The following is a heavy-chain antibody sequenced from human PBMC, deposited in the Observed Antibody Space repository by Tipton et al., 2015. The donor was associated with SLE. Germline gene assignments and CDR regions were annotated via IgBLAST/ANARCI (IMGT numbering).Heavy chain of an antibody. CDR1: SNYA. CDR2: ISYDGSNK. CDR3: ARDRGHNYGMDV. D-gene: IGHD3-16*01. J-gene: IGHJ6*02. Sequence: SLRLSCAASSNYAMSWVRQAPGKGLEWVAVISYDGSNKYYADSVKGRFTISRDNAKTSLYLQMNSLRADDTAIYYCARDRGHNYGMDVWGQGTTVTVSS. V-gene: IGHV3-30*04.